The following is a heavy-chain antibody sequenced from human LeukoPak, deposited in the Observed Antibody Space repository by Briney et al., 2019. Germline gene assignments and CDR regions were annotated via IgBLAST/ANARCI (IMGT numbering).Heavy chain of an antibody. CDR2: ISWNSGTI. CDR1: GFTFDEYA. V-gene: IGHV3-9*01. Sequence: GGSLRLSCGASGFTFDEYAMYWVRQAPGKGLEWVSGISWNSGTIDYADSVKGRFTISRDNAKNSLYLQMNSLRAEDTAFYYCTKSPTMQRSVDYWGQGTLVTVSS. J-gene: IGHJ4*02. D-gene: IGHD5-12*01. CDR3: TKSPTMQRSVDY.